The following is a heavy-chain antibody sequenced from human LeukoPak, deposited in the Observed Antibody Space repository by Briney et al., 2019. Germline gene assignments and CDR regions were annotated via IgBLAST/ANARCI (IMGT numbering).Heavy chain of an antibody. J-gene: IGHJ4*02. V-gene: IGHV1-46*01. D-gene: IGHD3-10*01. CDR2: INPSGGST. Sequence: ASVKVSCKASGYTFTSYYMHWVRQAPGQGLEWMGIINPSGGSTSYAQKFQGRVTMTRDMSTSTVYMELSSLRSEDTAVYYCARDSYYYGSGSYYLDYWGQGTLVTVSS. CDR3: ARDSYYYGSGSYYLDY. CDR1: GYTFTSYY.